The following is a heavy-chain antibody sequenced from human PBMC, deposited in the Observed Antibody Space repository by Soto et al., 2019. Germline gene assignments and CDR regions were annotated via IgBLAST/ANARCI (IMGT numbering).Heavy chain of an antibody. V-gene: IGHV1-18*01. CDR3: ARDFTGGPPDGVDS. D-gene: IGHD1-26*01. CDR2: ISAYNGNT. J-gene: IGHJ4*02. CDR1: GFTFTSYA. Sequence: QVHLVQSGAEVKMPGASVKVSCKASGFTFTSYAFTWVRQAPGQGLEWMGWISAYNGNTNYARNFRGRVTMTTDSSTSTVYMELGRLTSDDTAVYFCARDFTGGPPDGVDSWGQGTLVSVSA.